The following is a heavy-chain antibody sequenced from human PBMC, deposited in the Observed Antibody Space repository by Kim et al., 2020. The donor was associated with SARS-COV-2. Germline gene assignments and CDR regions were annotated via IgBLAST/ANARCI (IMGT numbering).Heavy chain of an antibody. V-gene: IGHV4-61*05. Sequence: SGKTNTHPSLKGRVHISISKSKNQFSLKVSTVTAADTAVYYCARRSGLDVWGHGTTVTVSS. CDR3: ARRSGLDV. J-gene: IGHJ6*02. CDR2: SGKT.